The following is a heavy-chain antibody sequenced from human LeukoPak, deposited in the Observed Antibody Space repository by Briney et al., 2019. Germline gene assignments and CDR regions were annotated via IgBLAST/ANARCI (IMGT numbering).Heavy chain of an antibody. Sequence: TSQTLSLTCTVSGGSISSYYWSWIRQPPGKGLEWIGYIYYSGSTNYNPSLKSRVTISVDTSKNQFSLKLSSVTAADTAVYYCARGLSGYGSEYYFDYWGQGTLVTVSS. D-gene: IGHD5-12*01. CDR3: ARGLSGYGSEYYFDY. CDR2: IYYSGST. J-gene: IGHJ4*02. V-gene: IGHV4-59*01. CDR1: GGSISSYY.